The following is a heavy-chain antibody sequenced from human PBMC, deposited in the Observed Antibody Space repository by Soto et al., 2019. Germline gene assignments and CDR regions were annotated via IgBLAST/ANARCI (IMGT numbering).Heavy chain of an antibody. CDR2: IKQDGSEK. Sequence: GGSLRLSCAASGFTFSSYWMSWVRQAPGKGLEWVANIKQDGSEKYYVDSVKGRFTISRDNAKNSLYLQMNSLRAEDTAVYYCARWSELRYFDWLPGGLGYYYGMDVWGQGTTVTVSS. J-gene: IGHJ6*02. D-gene: IGHD3-9*01. V-gene: IGHV3-7*01. CDR3: ARWSELRYFDWLPGGLGYYYGMDV. CDR1: GFTFSSYW.